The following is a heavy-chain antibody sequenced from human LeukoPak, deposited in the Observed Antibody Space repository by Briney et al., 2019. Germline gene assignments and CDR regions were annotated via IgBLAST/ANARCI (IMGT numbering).Heavy chain of an antibody. Sequence: SVKVSCKASGGTFSSYAISWVRQAPGQGLEWMGGIIPIFGTANYAQKFQGRVTITADESTSTAYMELSSLRSEDTAVYYCARDLKDYYGSGYYYGMDVWGQGTTVTVSS. D-gene: IGHD3-10*01. CDR1: GGTFSSYA. J-gene: IGHJ6*02. CDR3: ARDLKDYYGSGYYYGMDV. V-gene: IGHV1-69*13. CDR2: IIPIFGTA.